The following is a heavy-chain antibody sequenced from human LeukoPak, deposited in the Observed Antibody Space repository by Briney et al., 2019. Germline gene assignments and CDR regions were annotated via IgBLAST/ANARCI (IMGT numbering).Heavy chain of an antibody. V-gene: IGHV4-59*12. D-gene: IGHD5-12*01. CDR1: GGSITNYY. Sequence: PSETLSLTCTVSGGSITNYYLSWIRQPPGKGLEWVGYIYYSGSTNYNPSLKSRVTISVDTSKNQFSLKLSSVTAADTAVYYCARGKEMATIFDYWGQGTLVTVSS. CDR3: ARGKEMATIFDY. CDR2: IYYSGST. J-gene: IGHJ4*02.